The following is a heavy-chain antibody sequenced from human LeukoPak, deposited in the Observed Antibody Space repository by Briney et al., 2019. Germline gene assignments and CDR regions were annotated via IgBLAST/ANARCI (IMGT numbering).Heavy chain of an antibody. V-gene: IGHV3-7*01. J-gene: IGHJ4*02. CDR1: GFTFSDFW. CDR3: AKSRLVGIDY. D-gene: IGHD6-19*01. Sequence: PGGSLRLSCVTSGFTFSDFWMTWVRQAPGKGLEWVANIRPDGSARNYVDSVEGRFTISRDNAKNSLYLQMNSLRAEDTAVYYCAKSRLVGIDYWGQGTSVTVSS. CDR2: IRPDGSAR.